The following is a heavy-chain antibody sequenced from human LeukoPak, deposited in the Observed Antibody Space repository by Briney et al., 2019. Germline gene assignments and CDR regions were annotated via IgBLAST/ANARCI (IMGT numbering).Heavy chain of an antibody. J-gene: IGHJ6*03. V-gene: IGHV4-39*07. CDR3: ARRYIRRDGYNYYYYYYMDV. CDR1: GGSISSGSYY. D-gene: IGHD5-24*01. Sequence: SQTLSLTCTVSGGSISSGSYYWSWIRQPPGKGLEWIGEINHSGSTNYNPSLKSRVTISVDTSKNQFSLKLSSVTAADTAVYYCARRYIRRDGYNYYYYYYMDVWGKGTTVTISS. CDR2: INHSGST.